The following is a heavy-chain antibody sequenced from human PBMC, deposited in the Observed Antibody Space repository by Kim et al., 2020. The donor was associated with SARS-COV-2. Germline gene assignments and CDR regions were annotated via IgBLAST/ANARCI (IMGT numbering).Heavy chain of an antibody. J-gene: IGHJ6*02. CDR1: GYTFTSYG. V-gene: IGHV1-18*04. Sequence: ASVKVSCKASGYTFTSYGISWVRQAPGQGLEWMGWISAYNGNTNYAQKLQGRVTMTTDTSTSTAYMELRSLRSDDTAVYYCARGIVVVPAATQTYYYYYGMDVWGQGTTVTVSS. CDR2: ISAYNGNT. CDR3: ARGIVVVPAATQTYYYYYGMDV. D-gene: IGHD2-2*01.